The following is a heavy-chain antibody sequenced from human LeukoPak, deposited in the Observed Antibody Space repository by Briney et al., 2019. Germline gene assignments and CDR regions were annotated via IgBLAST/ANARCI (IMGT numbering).Heavy chain of an antibody. D-gene: IGHD1-26*01. V-gene: IGHV1-69*01. CDR2: IIPIFGTA. J-gene: IGHJ4*02. CDR3: AREGYSGSYYADY. Sequence: SVKVSCKXSGGTFSSYAISWVRQAPRQGLEWMGRIIPIFGTANYAQKFQGRVTITADESTSTAYMELSSLRSEDTAVYYCAREGYSGSYYADYWGQGTLVTVSS. CDR1: GGTFSSYA.